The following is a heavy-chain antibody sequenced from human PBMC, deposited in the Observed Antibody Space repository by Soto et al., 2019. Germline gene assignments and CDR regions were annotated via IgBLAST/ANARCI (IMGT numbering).Heavy chain of an antibody. CDR1: GYTFTGYY. CDR2: INPNSGGT. CDR3: ARDRRHYYDSSGYWNWFDP. J-gene: IGHJ5*02. Sequence: GASVKVSCKASGYTFTGYYLHWVRQAPGQGLEWMGWINPNSGGTNYAQKFQGRVTMTRDTSISTAYMELSRLRSDDTAVYYCARDRRHYYDSSGYWNWFDPWGQGTLVTVSS. D-gene: IGHD3-22*01. V-gene: IGHV1-2*02.